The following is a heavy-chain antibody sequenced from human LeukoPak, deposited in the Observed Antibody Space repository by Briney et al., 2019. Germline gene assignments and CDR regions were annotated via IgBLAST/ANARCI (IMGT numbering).Heavy chain of an antibody. J-gene: IGHJ4*02. V-gene: IGHV4-61*02. Sequence: PSETLSLTCTVSGGSISSGSYYWSWIRQPAGKGLEWIGRIYTSGSTNYNPSLKSRVTISVDTSKNQFSLKLSSVTAADTAVYYCAREGYYYDSSGFDYWGQGTLVTVSS. CDR3: AREGYYYDSSGFDY. CDR2: IYTSGST. CDR1: GGSISSGSYY. D-gene: IGHD3-22*01.